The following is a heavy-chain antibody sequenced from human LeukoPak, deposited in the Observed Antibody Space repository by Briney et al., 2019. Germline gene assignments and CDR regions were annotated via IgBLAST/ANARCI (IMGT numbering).Heavy chain of an antibody. CDR2: ISDSGDYT. J-gene: IGHJ4*02. Sequence: GGSLRLSCAGSGFTFSSYAMSWVRQAPGQGLEWVSVISDSGDYTSYADSLRGRFTISRDNSRNTLYLQMISLRPEDTAVYYCAKDTSIGKYCTNGVCSPFDYWGQGTLVTVSS. CDR1: GFTFSSYA. V-gene: IGHV3-23*01. D-gene: IGHD2-8*01. CDR3: AKDTSIGKYCTNGVCSPFDY.